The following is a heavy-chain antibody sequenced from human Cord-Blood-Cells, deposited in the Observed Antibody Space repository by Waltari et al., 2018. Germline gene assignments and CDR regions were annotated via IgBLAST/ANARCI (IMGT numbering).Heavy chain of an antibody. J-gene: IGHJ6*02. CDR1: GYTFTSDD. D-gene: IGHD6-13*01. V-gene: IGHV1-46*01. CDR2: INPSGGST. CDR3: AREVAAAGEGYYYYGMDV. Sequence: QVQLVQSGAEVKKPGASVKVSCKASGYTFTSDDMHGVRQPPGQGLEWMGIINPSGGSTSYAQKFQGRVTMTRDTSTSTVYMELSSLRSEDTAVYYCAREVAAAGEGYYYYGMDVWGQGTTVTVSS.